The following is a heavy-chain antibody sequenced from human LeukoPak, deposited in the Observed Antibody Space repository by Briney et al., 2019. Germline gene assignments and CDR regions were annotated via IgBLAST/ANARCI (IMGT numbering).Heavy chain of an antibody. V-gene: IGHV4-34*01. CDR2: IHHSKGT. Sequence: SETLSLTCAVYGESISDYYWTWIRQFPGKGLEWIGEIHHSKGTNYNPSLKSRLTMSVDRSKNQFSLKLSSVTAADTAIYYCVRATAAGLGRAFDYWAQGSLVPVSS. D-gene: IGHD3-10*01. J-gene: IGHJ4*02. CDR1: GESISDYY. CDR3: VRATAAGLGRAFDY.